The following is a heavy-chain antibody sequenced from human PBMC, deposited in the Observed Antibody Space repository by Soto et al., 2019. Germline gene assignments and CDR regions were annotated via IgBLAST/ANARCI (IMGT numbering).Heavy chain of an antibody. CDR3: AKDMTWGGLTTIHYFAS. D-gene: IGHD4-17*01. J-gene: IGHJ4*02. CDR2: ISANGDNV. V-gene: IGHV3-9*01. CDR1: GFTVDDYA. Sequence: SLRLSCVASGFTVDDYAMHWVRQTPGKGLEWVSGISANGDNVDYADSIKGRFTIARDNAKNSLFLQMNSLRPEGTALYYCAKDMTWGGLTTIHYFASWGQGT.